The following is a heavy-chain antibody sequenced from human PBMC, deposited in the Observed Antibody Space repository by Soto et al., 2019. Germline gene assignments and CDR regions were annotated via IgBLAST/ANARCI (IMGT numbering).Heavy chain of an antibody. Sequence: SVKVSCKASGGPFSSYPISWVRQAPGQGLEWMGEIVPVFTSANYAQKFRGRVTITADESSTTAYMELSSLTSEDTALYYGVMGGTAGGWFDPWGQGTLVTVSS. CDR1: GGPFSSYP. CDR3: VMGGTAGGWFDP. CDR2: IVPVFTSA. J-gene: IGHJ5*02. D-gene: IGHD1-26*01. V-gene: IGHV1-69*13.